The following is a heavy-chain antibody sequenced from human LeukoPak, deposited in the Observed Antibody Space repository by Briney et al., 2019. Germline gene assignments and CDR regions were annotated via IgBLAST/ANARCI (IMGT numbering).Heavy chain of an antibody. CDR1: GFTFSSYA. J-gene: IGHJ6*03. Sequence: GSLRLSCAASGFTFSSYAMSWVRQAPGKGLEWVSAISGSGGSTYYAASVKGRFTISRDNSKNTLYLQMNSLRAEDTAVYYCAKAQQQLVRSRGYCYYMDVWGKGTTVTVSS. CDR3: AKAQQQLVRSRGYCYYMDV. V-gene: IGHV3-23*01. D-gene: IGHD6-13*01. CDR2: ISGSGGST.